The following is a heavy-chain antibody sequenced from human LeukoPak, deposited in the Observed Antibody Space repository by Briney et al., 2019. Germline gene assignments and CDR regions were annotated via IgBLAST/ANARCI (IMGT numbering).Heavy chain of an antibody. Sequence: GGSLRLSCAASGFTFSTYSMNWVRQAPGKGLEWVSYISGSGYTVDYADSVKGRFTISRDNGENTLFLQMNSPRAEDTAVYYCARDWAEMAADYWGQGTLVAVSS. J-gene: IGHJ4*02. D-gene: IGHD5-24*01. CDR1: GFTFSTYS. V-gene: IGHV3-48*01. CDR2: ISGSGYTV. CDR3: ARDWAEMAADY.